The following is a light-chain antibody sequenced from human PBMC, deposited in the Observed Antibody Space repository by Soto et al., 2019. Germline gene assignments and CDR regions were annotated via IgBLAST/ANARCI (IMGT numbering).Light chain of an antibody. Sequence: DIQMTQSPSSLSASAGDTVTITCRASQNIADYLSSYQQKPGKAPKLLMYSSSILHDGVSSRFSGDGSVTAFTLTITGLQPEDFATYYCLQTFTSEFTFGEGTTVEVK. CDR2: SSS. CDR1: QNIADY. V-gene: IGKV1-39*01. J-gene: IGKJ4*01. CDR3: LQTFTSEFT.